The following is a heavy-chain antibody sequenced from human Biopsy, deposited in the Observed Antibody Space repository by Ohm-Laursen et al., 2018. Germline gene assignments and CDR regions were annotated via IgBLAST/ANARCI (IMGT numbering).Heavy chain of an antibody. CDR1: DGSISGYY. J-gene: IGHJ4*01. CDR3: AKNSGYSHDY. D-gene: IGHD3-22*01. V-gene: IGHV4-59*03. Sequence: GTLSLTCTVSDGSISGYYWSWIRQAPGKGLEWIGFIYYTGKTKSNPSLKSRLTMPVDTSKNQFSLNLTTVTTADTAVYYCAKNSGYSHDYWGPGILVTVPS. CDR2: IYYTGKT.